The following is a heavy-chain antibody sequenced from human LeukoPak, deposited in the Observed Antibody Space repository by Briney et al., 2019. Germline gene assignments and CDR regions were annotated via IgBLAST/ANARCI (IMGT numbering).Heavy chain of an antibody. CDR2: IKQDGSQK. CDR1: GFTFSSYW. V-gene: IGHV3-7*01. Sequence: GGSLRFSCAASGFTFSSYWMTWVRQAPGKGLEWVANIKQDGSQKFYLDSVKGRFTISRDNAKESLFLQMNSLRAQDTAVYYCARHYDSTAYSLDYWGQGTLVTVSS. J-gene: IGHJ4*02. CDR3: ARHYDSTAYSLDY. D-gene: IGHD3-22*01.